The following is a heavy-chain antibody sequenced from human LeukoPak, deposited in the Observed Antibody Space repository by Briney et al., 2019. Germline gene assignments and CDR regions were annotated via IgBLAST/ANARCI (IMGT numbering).Heavy chain of an antibody. V-gene: IGHV4-39*01. CDR2: IYYSGST. CDR3: ARSRGGIQLWLRYYFDY. Sequence: KPSETLSLTCTVSGGSISSSSYYWGWIRQPPGKGLEWIGSIYYSGSTYYNPSLKSRVTISVDTSKNQFSLKLSSVTAADTAVYYCARSRGGIQLWLRYYFDYWGQGTLVTVSS. J-gene: IGHJ4*02. CDR1: GGSISSSSYY. D-gene: IGHD5-18*01.